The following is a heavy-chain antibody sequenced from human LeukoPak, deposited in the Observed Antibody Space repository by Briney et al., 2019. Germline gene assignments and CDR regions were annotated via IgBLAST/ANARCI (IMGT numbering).Heavy chain of an antibody. J-gene: IGHJ6*02. CDR3: ARSYSNHLFGMDV. D-gene: IGHD4-11*01. Sequence: GGSLRLSCAASGFTFSSYAMTWVRQAPGKGLEWVSVMYSGGSTYYADSVKGRVAISRDNSQNPVFLQMNSVRVEDTAVYYCARSYSNHLFGMDVWGQGTAVTVSS. V-gene: IGHV3-66*01. CDR2: MYSGGST. CDR1: GFTFSSYA.